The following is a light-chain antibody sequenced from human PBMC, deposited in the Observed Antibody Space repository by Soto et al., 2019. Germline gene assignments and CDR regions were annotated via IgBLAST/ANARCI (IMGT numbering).Light chain of an antibody. CDR3: QQYDNLPLT. CDR2: DAS. V-gene: IGKV1-33*01. J-gene: IGKJ3*01. Sequence: DIQMTQSPSSLSASVGDRVTITCQASQDITNSLNWYQQKPGKAPKVRIYDASILETGVPSRFSGSGSGTDFTFTISSLQPEDVATYYCQQYDNLPLTFGPGTTVDIE. CDR1: QDITNS.